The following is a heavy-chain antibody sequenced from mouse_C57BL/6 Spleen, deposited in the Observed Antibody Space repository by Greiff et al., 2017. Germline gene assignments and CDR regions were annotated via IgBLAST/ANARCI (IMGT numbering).Heavy chain of an antibody. J-gene: IGHJ2*01. CDR2: ISDGGSYT. V-gene: IGHV5-4*01. Sequence: EVQLVESGGGLVKPGGSLKLSCAASGFTFSSYAMSWVRQTPEKRLEWVATISDGGSYTYYPDNVKGRFTISRDNAKNNLYLQMSHLKSEDTAMYDCARAYWDEGGYFDYWGQGTTLTVSS. D-gene: IGHD4-1*01. CDR1: GFTFSSYA. CDR3: ARAYWDEGGYFDY.